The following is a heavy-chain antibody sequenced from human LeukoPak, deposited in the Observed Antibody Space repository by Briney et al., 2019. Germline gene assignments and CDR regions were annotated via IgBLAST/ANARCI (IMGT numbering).Heavy chain of an antibody. D-gene: IGHD2-2*01. CDR2: IDPSVSYT. J-gene: IGHJ5*02. V-gene: IGHV5-10-1*01. CDR3: ARVVPAAVNWFDP. Sequence: GESLKISCQGSGYIFTSYWISWVRQLPGKGLEWMGRIDPSVSYTNYSPSFQGHVTISADQSISTAYLHWCSLKSWDTGMYYCARVVPAAVNWFDPWGQGTLVTVSS. CDR1: GYIFTSYW.